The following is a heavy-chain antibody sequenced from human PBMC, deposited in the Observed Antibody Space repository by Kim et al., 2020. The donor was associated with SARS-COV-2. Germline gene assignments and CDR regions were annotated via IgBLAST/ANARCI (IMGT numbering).Heavy chain of an antibody. CDR1: GGSFSGYY. CDR3: ASLSPVRGVIRTALG. Sequence: SETLSLTCAVYGGSFSGYYWSWIRQPPGKGLEWIGEINHSGSTNYNPSLKSRVTISVDTSKNQFSLKLSSVTAADTAVYYCASLSPVRGVIRTALGWGQGTLVTVSS. CDR2: INHSGST. J-gene: IGHJ4*02. D-gene: IGHD3-10*01. V-gene: IGHV4-34*01.